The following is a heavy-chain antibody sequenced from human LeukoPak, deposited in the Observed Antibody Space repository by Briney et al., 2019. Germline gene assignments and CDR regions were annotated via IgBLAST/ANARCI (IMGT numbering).Heavy chain of an antibody. CDR1: GDSISSYY. Sequence: SETLSLTCTVSGDSISSYYWSWIRQPPGKGLVWIGYIYNSGSTKYNPSLKSRVTISIDTSKNQFSLKVNSVTAADTAVYYCARGGTSALEWFGPWGQGTLVTVSS. CDR2: IYNSGST. D-gene: IGHD3-3*01. J-gene: IGHJ5*02. CDR3: ARGGTSALEWFGP. V-gene: IGHV4-59*01.